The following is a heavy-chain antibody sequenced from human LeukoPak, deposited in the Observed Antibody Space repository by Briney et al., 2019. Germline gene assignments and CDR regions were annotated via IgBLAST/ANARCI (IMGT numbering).Heavy chain of an antibody. CDR2: ISGSVGST. Sequence: PGGSLRLSCAASGFTFSSYAMSWVRQAPGKGLEWVSTISGSVGSTYYADSVKGRFTISRDNSKNTLYLQMNSLRAEDTAVYYCAKVPSVVVPAAIPPFDYWGQGTLVTVSS. D-gene: IGHD2-2*02. CDR1: GFTFSSYA. V-gene: IGHV3-23*01. J-gene: IGHJ4*02. CDR3: AKVPSVVVPAAIPPFDY.